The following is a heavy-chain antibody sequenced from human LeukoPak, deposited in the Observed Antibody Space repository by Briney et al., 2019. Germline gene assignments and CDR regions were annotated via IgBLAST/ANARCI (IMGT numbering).Heavy chain of an antibody. V-gene: IGHV3-7*01. CDR2: IKQDGSDK. CDR3: ARATSYDFPDY. J-gene: IGHJ4*02. CDR1: GFTFSSYW. Sequence: GGSLRLSCAASGFTFSSYWMSWVRQAPGKGLEWVANIKQDGSDKYYVDSVKGRFTISRDNAKNSLYLQMNSLRAEDTAVYYCARATSYDFPDYWGQGTLVTVSS. D-gene: IGHD5-12*01.